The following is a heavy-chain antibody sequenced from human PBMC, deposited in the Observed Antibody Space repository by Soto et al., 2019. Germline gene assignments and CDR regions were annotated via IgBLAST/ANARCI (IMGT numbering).Heavy chain of an antibody. CDR1: GFTFSSYA. J-gene: IGHJ6*02. CDR3: AKAGKRGIMTTVTSSFPPWAHSGMDV. V-gene: IGHV3-23*01. Sequence: PGGSLGLSCAASGFTFSSYAMIWIRQPPRTGLEWVSAISGSGGGTYYADSVMGRFTISRDNSKNTVYLQMNSLRADDTALYYCAKAGKRGIMTTVTSSFPPWAHSGMDVCGQGTTVTASS. D-gene: IGHD4-4*01. CDR2: ISGSGGGT.